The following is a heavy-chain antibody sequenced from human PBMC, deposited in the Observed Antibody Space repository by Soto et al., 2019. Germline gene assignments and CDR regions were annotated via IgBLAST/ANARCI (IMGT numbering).Heavy chain of an antibody. J-gene: IGHJ4*01. CDR3: ARHDGFSSGWIFDY. D-gene: IGHD6-19*01. Sequence: PSETLSLTCTVSGGSISRNYWSWIRQPPGKRLEWIGYIYYHGNTYYNPSLKSRVTISVDTSNNQLSLKLRSVTAADTAVYYCARHDGFSSGWIFDYWGHGTLVTVSS. V-gene: IGHV4-59*08. CDR1: GGSISRNY. CDR2: IYYHGNT.